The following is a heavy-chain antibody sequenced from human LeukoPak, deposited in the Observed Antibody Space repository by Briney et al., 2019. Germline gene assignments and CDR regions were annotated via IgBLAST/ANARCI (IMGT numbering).Heavy chain of an antibody. V-gene: IGHV4-34*01. J-gene: IGHJ3*02. CDR1: GGSFSGYY. CDR3: ASILRDGYNYGAFDI. Sequence: SETLSLTCAVYGGSFSGYYWSWIRQPPGKGLEWSGEINHSGSTNYNPSLKSRVTISVDTSKNQFSLKLSSVTAADTAVYYCASILRDGYNYGAFDIWGQGTMVTVSS. CDR2: INHSGST. D-gene: IGHD5-24*01.